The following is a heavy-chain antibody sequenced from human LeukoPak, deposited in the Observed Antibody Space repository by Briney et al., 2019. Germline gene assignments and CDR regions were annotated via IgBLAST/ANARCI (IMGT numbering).Heavy chain of an antibody. V-gene: IGHV1-18*01. CDR1: GYTFTKYD. CDR3: ARDYDSGSWYSDY. Sequence: GASVKVSCKASGYTFTKYDFSWVRQAPGQGLEWMGWISGYNGNTNYAQKLQGRVTMTMDTSTSTAYMELRSLRSDDTAVYYCARDYDSGSWYSDYWGQGTLVTVSS. J-gene: IGHJ4*02. CDR2: ISGYNGNT. D-gene: IGHD3-10*01.